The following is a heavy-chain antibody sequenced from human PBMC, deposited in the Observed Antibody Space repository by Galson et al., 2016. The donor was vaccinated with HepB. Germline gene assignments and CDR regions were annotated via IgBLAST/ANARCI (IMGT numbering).Heavy chain of an antibody. CDR1: GGSISNYY. D-gene: IGHD6-19*01. J-gene: IGHJ6*02. Sequence: SETLSLTCNVSGGSISNYYWSWIRQPPGKGLEWIGYMFYNGNTNYNPSLKSRVTMSVDTSKNQVSLRLTSVTAADTAVYYCARDVFLVSGSGDGMDSWGQGTTVTVSS. V-gene: IGHV4-59*01. CDR2: MFYNGNT. CDR3: ARDVFLVSGSGDGMDS.